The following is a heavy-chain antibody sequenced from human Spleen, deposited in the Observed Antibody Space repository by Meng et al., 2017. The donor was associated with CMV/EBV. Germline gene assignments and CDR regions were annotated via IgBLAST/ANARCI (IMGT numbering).Heavy chain of an antibody. J-gene: IGHJ5*02. CDR3: ARVRSSGWDADWFDP. V-gene: IGHV3-21*01. Sequence: SGFTFSSTDMNWVRQAPGKGLEWVSSISSGGSYIYYADSVKGRFTISRDNAKNSLYLRMNSLRAEDTAIFYCARVRSSGWDADWFDPWGQGTLVTVSS. CDR1: GFTFSSTD. CDR2: ISSGGSYI. D-gene: IGHD6-25*01.